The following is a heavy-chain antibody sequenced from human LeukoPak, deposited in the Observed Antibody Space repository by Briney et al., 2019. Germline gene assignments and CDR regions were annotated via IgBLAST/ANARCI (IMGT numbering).Heavy chain of an antibody. CDR1: GLNFNSRW. D-gene: IGHD4-11*01. J-gene: IGHJ4*02. CDR2: IKEDGSET. CDR3: ARGVTTAIWSSFDY. Sequence: GGSLRLSCVASGLNFNSRWMDWVRRAPGQGLEWVASIKEDGSETHYVDPVKGRFTISRDNSKNTPYLQMNSLRAEDTAVHYCARGVTTAIWSSFDYWGQGTLVTVSS. V-gene: IGHV3-7*01.